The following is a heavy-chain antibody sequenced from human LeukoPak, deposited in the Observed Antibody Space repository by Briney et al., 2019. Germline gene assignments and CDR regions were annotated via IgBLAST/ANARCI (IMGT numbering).Heavy chain of an antibody. Sequence: ASVKVSCNASGYTFTGYYMHWVRQAPGQGLEWMGWINPNSGGTNYAQKFQGWVTMTRDTSISTAYMELSRLRSDDTAVYYCARRRGGDTEVLFDYWGQGTLVTVSS. CDR2: INPNSGGT. CDR3: ARRRGGDTEVLFDY. J-gene: IGHJ4*02. V-gene: IGHV1-2*04. D-gene: IGHD2-21*02. CDR1: GYTFTGYY.